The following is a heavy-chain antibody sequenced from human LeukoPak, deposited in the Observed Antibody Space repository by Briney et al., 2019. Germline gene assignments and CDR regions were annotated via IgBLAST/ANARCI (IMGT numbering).Heavy chain of an antibody. J-gene: IGHJ4*02. CDR2: IFASGST. Sequence: QSGGSLRLSCAASGFTVSSNYMSWVRQAPGKGLEWVSVIFASGSTYYADSVKGRFTISRDNSKNTVYLQMNSLRAEDTAVYYCATSRAYCGGDCYSVDYWGQGTLVTVSS. CDR1: GFTVSSNY. V-gene: IGHV3-66*03. CDR3: ATSRAYCGGDCYSVDY. D-gene: IGHD2-21*02.